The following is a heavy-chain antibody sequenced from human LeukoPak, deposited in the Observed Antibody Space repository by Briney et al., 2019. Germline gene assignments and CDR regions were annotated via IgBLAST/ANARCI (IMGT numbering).Heavy chain of an antibody. V-gene: IGHV4-59*01. CDR2: IHNRGTN. CDR1: GASIRTSY. D-gene: IGHD4-23*01. Sequence: SETLSLTCTVSGASIRTSYWSWIRQPPGKGLEWLGSIHNRGTNNYKSSLKGRLTISGDTSKNQFSLKLNSVTAADTAVYYCALWRGYGGYFDYWGQGSLVTVSS. J-gene: IGHJ4*02. CDR3: ALWRGYGGYFDY.